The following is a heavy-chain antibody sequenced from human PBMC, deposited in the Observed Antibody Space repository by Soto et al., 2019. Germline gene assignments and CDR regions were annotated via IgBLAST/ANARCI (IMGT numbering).Heavy chain of an antibody. D-gene: IGHD3-16*01. CDR3: ARKEDGINRLFEY. V-gene: IGHV4-39*01. Sequence: SETLSLTCTVSGGSIGGRGYWWGWIRLSPGKGLEWIVSMFYSGTTYYNPSLESRLTISVDTPRNQFSLKLSSVTAADTALYYCARKEDGINRLFEYWGQGTLVTVSS. CDR2: MFYSGTT. J-gene: IGHJ4*02. CDR1: GGSIGGRGYW.